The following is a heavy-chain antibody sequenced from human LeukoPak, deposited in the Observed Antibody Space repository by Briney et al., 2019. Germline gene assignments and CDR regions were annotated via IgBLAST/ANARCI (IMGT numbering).Heavy chain of an antibody. CDR1: GFTFSRSW. CDR2: MNSDGSST. V-gene: IGHV3-74*01. CDR3: TSDTVDTAVGIDY. J-gene: IGHJ4*02. Sequence: GGSLRLSCAGSGFTFSRSWMHWVRQAPGKGLVWVSRMNSDGSSTSYADSVKGRFTISRDNAKNTLYLRMNSLRAEDTAVYYCTSDTVDTAVGIDYWGQGTLVTVSS. D-gene: IGHD5-18*01.